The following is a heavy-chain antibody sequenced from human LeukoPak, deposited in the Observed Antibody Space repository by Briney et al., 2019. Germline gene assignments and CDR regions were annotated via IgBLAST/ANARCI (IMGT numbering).Heavy chain of an antibody. CDR1: GFWFSNYG. V-gene: IGHV3-23*01. CDR3: AKRDWPYYFDY. CDR2: ISANGDDT. D-gene: IGHD3/OR15-3a*01. J-gene: IGHJ4*01. Sequence: GGSLRLSCAASGFWFSNYGMNWVRQAPGKGLEWVTVISANGDDTYYADSVKGRFSISRDNSKNILYLQMNSLRAEDTAVYYCAKRDWPYYFDYWGHGTLVTVSS.